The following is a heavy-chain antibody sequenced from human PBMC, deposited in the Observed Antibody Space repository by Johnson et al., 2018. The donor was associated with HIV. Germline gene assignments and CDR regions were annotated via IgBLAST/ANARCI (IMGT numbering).Heavy chain of an antibody. CDR3: AKEESGVNAFDI. J-gene: IGHJ3*02. D-gene: IGHD5-12*01. CDR2: ISYDGSNK. CDR1: GFTFSSYA. V-gene: IGHV3-30-3*01. Sequence: QVQLVESGGGVVQPGRSLRLSCAASGFTFSSYAMYWVRQAPGKGLEWVAVISYDGSNKYYADSVKGRFTISRDNSKNTLYLQMNSLRAEDTAVYYCAKEESGVNAFDIWGQGTMVTVSS.